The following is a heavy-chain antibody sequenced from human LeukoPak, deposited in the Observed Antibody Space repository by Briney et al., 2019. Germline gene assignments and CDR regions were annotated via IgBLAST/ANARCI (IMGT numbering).Heavy chain of an antibody. D-gene: IGHD3-22*01. CDR1: GFTFSSYA. Sequence: PGGSLRLSCAASGFTFSSYAMSWVRQAPGKGLEWVSAISGSGGSTYYADSVKGRFTISRDNSKNTLYLQMNSLRAEDTAVYYCAKGGAVGGIGKKPPVVITNYWGQGTLVTVSS. V-gene: IGHV3-23*01. CDR2: ISGSGGST. J-gene: IGHJ4*02. CDR3: AKGGAVGGIGKKPPVVITNY.